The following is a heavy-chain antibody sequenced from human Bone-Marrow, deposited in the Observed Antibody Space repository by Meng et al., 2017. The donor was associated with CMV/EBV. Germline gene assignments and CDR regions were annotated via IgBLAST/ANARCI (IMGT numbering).Heavy chain of an antibody. Sequence: SGFTFNTYGMHWVRQAPGKGLEWVAVISYDGIHKYYAGSVKGRFTISRDNSKNTLYLQMDSLRAGDMAVYYCAREAVSASRLFYFEYWGQGTLVTVSS. CDR2: ISYDGIHK. D-gene: IGHD4/OR15-4a*01. CDR3: AREAVSASRLFYFEY. J-gene: IGHJ4*02. CDR1: GFTFNTYG. V-gene: IGHV3-30*03.